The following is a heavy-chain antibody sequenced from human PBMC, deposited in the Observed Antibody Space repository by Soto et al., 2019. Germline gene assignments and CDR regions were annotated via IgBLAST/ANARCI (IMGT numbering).Heavy chain of an antibody. D-gene: IGHD3-3*01. J-gene: IGHJ4*02. V-gene: IGHV3-23*01. CDR3: AKDSDFSAHYFDY. Sequence: GGSLRLSCAASGFTFSNYAMSWVRQAPGKGLEWVSTISAGGRSTYYTDSVKGRFVISRDNSKNTLYLQVTSLRAKDTAVYYCAKDSDFSAHYFDYWGQGTLVTVSS. CDR2: ISAGGRST. CDR1: GFTFSNYA.